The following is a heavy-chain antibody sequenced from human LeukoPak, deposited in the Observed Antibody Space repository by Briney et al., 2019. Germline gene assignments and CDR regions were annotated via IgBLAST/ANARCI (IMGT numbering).Heavy chain of an antibody. D-gene: IGHD3-9*01. CDR1: GGSISSSSYY. J-gene: IGHJ3*02. CDR3: ARDKPEYSYDILTSFDI. Sequence: PSETLSLTCTVSGGSISSSSYYWGWIRQPPGKGLEWIGSIYYSGSTYYNPSLKSRVTISVDTSKNQFSLKLSSVTAADTAVYYCARDKPEYSYDILTSFDIWGQGTMVTVSS. CDR2: IYYSGST. V-gene: IGHV4-39*07.